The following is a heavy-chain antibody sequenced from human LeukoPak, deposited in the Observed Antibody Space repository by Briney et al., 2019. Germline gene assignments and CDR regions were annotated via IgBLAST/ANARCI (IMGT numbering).Heavy chain of an antibody. D-gene: IGHD2-2*01. CDR2: ISSSSSYI. J-gene: IGHJ4*02. Sequence: GGSLRLSCAASGFTFSSYSMNWVRQAPGKGLEWVSSISSSSSYIYYADSVKGRFTISRDNAKNSLYLQMNSLRAEDTAVYYCARDLGVVPAAMIDYWGQGTLVTVSS. CDR1: GFTFSSYS. CDR3: ARDLGVVPAAMIDY. V-gene: IGHV3-21*01.